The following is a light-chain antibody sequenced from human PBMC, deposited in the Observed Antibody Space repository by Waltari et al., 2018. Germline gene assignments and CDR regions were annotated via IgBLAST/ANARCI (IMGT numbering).Light chain of an antibody. CDR1: RSDIGDYDY. CDR3: SSYTTTSTLVL. V-gene: IGLV2-14*03. J-gene: IGLJ2*01. Sequence: QSALTQPASVPGSPGQSITISSTGTRSDIGDYDYVSWYKQYPGGPPKPINYDVTDRPSGVSLRFSGAKSGGTAALTISGLHTEDEAFYYCSSYTTTSTLVLFGGVTKLTVL. CDR2: DVT.